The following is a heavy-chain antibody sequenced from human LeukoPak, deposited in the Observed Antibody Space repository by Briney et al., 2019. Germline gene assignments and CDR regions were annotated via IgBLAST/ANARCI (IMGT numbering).Heavy chain of an antibody. CDR3: AREWDPTYYYDSSGYLDY. CDR2: ISYDGSNK. V-gene: IGHV3-30*04. CDR1: GFTFSSYA. D-gene: IGHD3-22*01. J-gene: IGHJ4*02. Sequence: PGGSLRLSCAASGFTFSSYAMHWVRQAPGKGLEWVAVISYDGSNKYYADSVKGRFTISRDNSKNTLYLQMNSLRAEDTAVYYCAREWDPTYYYDSSGYLDYWGQGTLVTVSS.